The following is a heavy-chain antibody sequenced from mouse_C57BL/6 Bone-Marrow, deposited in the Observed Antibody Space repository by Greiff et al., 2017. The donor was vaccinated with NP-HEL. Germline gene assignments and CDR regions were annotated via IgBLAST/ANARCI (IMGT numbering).Heavy chain of an antibody. CDR3: TSLITTVVADWYFDV. V-gene: IGHV6-6*01. CDR2: IRNKANNHAT. D-gene: IGHD1-1*01. Sequence: EVKLEESGGGLVQPGGSMKLSCAASGFTFSDAWMDWVRQSPEKGLEWVAEIRNKANNHATYYAESVKGRFTISRDDSKSSVYLQMNSLRAEDTGIYYCTSLITTVVADWYFDVWGTGTTVTVSS. J-gene: IGHJ1*03. CDR1: GFTFSDAW.